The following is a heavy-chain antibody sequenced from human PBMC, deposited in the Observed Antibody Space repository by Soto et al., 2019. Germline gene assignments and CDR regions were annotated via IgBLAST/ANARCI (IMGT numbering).Heavy chain of an antibody. J-gene: IGHJ5*02. V-gene: IGHV4-34*01. D-gene: IGHD3-3*01. Sequence: SETLSLTCAVYGGSFSGYYWSWIRQPPGKGLEWIGEINHSGSANYNPSLKSRVTISVDTSKNQFSLKLSSVTAADTAVYYCARGLTYYDFWSGPQPSNWFDPWGQGTLVTVSS. CDR3: ARGLTYYDFWSGPQPSNWFDP. CDR1: GGSFSGYY. CDR2: INHSGSA.